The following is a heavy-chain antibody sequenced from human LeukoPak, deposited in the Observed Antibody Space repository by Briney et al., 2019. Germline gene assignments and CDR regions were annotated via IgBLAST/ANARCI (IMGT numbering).Heavy chain of an antibody. D-gene: IGHD6-19*01. CDR2: ISYDGSNK. J-gene: IGHJ4*02. Sequence: GGSLRLSCAASGFTLSSYGMHWVRQAPGKGLEWVAVISYDGSNKYYADSVKGRFTISRDNSKNTLYLQMNSLRAEDTAVYYCAKAGYSSGWSFDYWGQGTLVTVSS. CDR3: AKAGYSSGWSFDY. V-gene: IGHV3-30*18. CDR1: GFTLSSYG.